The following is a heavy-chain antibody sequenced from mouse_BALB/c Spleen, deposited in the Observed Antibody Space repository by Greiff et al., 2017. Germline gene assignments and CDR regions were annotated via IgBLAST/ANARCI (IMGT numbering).Heavy chain of an antibody. CDR3: AREGDAGDY. Sequence: EVQRVESGGGLVQPGGSRKLSCAASGFTFSSFGMHWVRQAPEKGLEWVAYISSGSGTIYYADTVKGRFTISRDNPKNTLFLQMTSLRSEDTAMYYCAREGDAGDYWGQGTTLTVSS. J-gene: IGHJ2*01. V-gene: IGHV5-17*02. CDR1: GFTFSSFG. CDR2: ISSGSGTI.